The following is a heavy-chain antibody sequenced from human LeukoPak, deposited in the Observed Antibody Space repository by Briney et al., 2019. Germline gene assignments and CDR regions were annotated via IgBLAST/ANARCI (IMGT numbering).Heavy chain of an antibody. CDR2: INHNGNVN. CDR3: APTQQWLPPLDY. CDR1: GFTFSSYW. J-gene: IGHJ4*02. Sequence: GGSLRLSCAASGFTFSSYWMNWARQAPGKGLEWVASINHNGNVNYYVDSVKGRFTISRDNAKNSLYLQMSNLRAEDTAVYFCAPTQQWLPPLDYWGQGTLVTVSS. D-gene: IGHD6-19*01. V-gene: IGHV3-7*03.